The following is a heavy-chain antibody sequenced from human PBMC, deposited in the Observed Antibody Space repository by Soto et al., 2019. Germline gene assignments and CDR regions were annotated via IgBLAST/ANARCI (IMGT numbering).Heavy chain of an antibody. V-gene: IGHV4-59*01. Sequence: SETLSLTCTVSGGSISSYYWSWIRQPPGKGLEWIGYIYYSGGTNYNPSLKSRVTISVDTSKNQFSLKLSSVTAADTAVYYCARYMYSSAMFDPWGKGTLVTVSS. CDR2: IYYSGGT. D-gene: IGHD6-19*01. J-gene: IGHJ5*02. CDR3: ARYMYSSAMFDP. CDR1: GGSISSYY.